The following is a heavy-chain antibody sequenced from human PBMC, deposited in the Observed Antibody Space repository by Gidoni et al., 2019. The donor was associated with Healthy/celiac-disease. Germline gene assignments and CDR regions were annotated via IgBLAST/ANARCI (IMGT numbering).Heavy chain of an antibody. CDR1: VGSISSGGYY. D-gene: IGHD6-13*01. J-gene: IGHJ5*02. V-gene: IGHV4-31*03. CDR2: IYYSGST. Sequence: QVQLQESGPGLVKPSQTLSLTCTVSVGSISSGGYYWSWIRQHPGKGLEWIGYIYYSGSTYYNPSLKSRVTISVDTSKNQFSLKLSSVTAADTAVYYCARRPIAVIAAADNNWFDPWGQGTLVTVSS. CDR3: ARRPIAVIAAADNNWFDP.